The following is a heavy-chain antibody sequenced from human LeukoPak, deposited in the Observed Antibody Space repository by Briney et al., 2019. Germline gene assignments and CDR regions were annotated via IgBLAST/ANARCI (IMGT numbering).Heavy chain of an antibody. CDR1: GFTFSSYS. CDR3: ARGIRYFDWLSGGGGFDY. Sequence: GGSLRLSCAASGFTFSSYSMNWVRQAPGKGLEWVSYISSSSSTIYYADSVKGRFTISRDNAKNSLYPQMNSLRAEDTAVYYCARGIRYFDWLSGGGGFDYWGQGTLVTVSS. V-gene: IGHV3-48*01. CDR2: ISSSSSTI. D-gene: IGHD3-9*01. J-gene: IGHJ4*02.